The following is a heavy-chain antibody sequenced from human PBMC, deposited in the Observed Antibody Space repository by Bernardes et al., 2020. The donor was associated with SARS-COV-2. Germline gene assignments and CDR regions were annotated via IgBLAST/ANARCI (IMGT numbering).Heavy chain of an antibody. Sequence: GGSLRLSCAASGFTVSSNDMTWVHQAPGKGLEWVSVVYVGGSTYYADSVKGRFTISRDNSNSTVYLQMNSLRADDTAVYYCARGLRGFHYMDVWGKGTTVTVSS. V-gene: IGHV3-66*02. CDR3: ARGLRGFHYMDV. CDR1: GFTVSSND. J-gene: IGHJ6*03. CDR2: VYVGGST.